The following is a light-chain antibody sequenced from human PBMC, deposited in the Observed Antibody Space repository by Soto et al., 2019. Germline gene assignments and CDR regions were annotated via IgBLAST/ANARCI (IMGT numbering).Light chain of an antibody. V-gene: IGKV3-20*01. J-gene: IGKJ2*01. CDR1: QSVSSNY. Sequence: EMVLTQSPGTLSLSPGERATLSCRASQSVSSNYLAWYQQKPGQAPRLLIYGASSRATGIPDRFSGSGSGTDFTLTISRLEPEDFATYSCQQTYNAPYTFGQGTMLEIK. CDR3: QQTYNAPYT. CDR2: GAS.